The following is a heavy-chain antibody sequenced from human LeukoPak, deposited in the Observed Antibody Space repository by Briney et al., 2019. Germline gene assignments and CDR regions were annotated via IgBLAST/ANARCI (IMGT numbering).Heavy chain of an antibody. CDR2: ISTYNGNT. Sequence: ASVKVSCKPSVYTFTSYGISWVRQAPGQGLEWMGWISTYNGNTHYAQKLQGRVTMTTDTYTSTDHMELRSLRSDDTAVYYCARGSPPRRNYDSRGYYSYYFVYWGKGTLVTVSS. J-gene: IGHJ4*02. CDR3: ARGSPPRRNYDSRGYYSYYFVY. V-gene: IGHV1-18*01. D-gene: IGHD3-22*01. CDR1: VYTFTSYG.